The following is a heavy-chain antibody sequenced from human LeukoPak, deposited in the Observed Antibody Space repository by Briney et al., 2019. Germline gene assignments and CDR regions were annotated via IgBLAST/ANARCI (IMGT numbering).Heavy chain of an antibody. CDR2: ISSSSSYI. J-gene: IGHJ4*02. Sequence: KSGGSLRLSCAASGFTFSSYSMNWVRQAPGKGLEWVSSISSSSSYIYYADSVKGRFTISRDNAKNSLYLQMNSLRAEDTAVYYCARVFTVWFGELPRGPPPDWGQGTLVTVSS. V-gene: IGHV3-21*01. D-gene: IGHD3-10*01. CDR3: ARVFTVWFGELPRGPPPD. CDR1: GFTFSSYS.